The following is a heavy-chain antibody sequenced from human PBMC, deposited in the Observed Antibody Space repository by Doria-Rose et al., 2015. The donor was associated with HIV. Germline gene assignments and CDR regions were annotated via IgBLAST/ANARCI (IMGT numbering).Heavy chain of an antibody. D-gene: IGHD6-13*01. CDR2: IFSDDER. CDR3: ARIKSSRWYHKYYFDF. V-gene: IGHV2-26*01. J-gene: IGHJ4*02. CDR1: GVSLSSPGMG. Sequence: ESGPVLVKPTETLTLTCTVSGVSLSSPGMGVSWIRQPPGKALEWLANIFSDDERSYKTSLKSRLTITRRTSKSQVVLTMTVMDPVDTATYYCARIKSSRWYHKYYFDFWGQGTLVIVSA.